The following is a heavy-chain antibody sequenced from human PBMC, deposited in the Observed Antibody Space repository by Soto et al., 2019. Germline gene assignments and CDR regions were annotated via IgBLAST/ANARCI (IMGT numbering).Heavy chain of an antibody. D-gene: IGHD3-3*01. CDR1: GFTFDDYA. CDR2: ISWNSGSI. V-gene: IGHV3-9*01. CDR3: AKGGTDYDFWSGYLGYFDY. J-gene: IGHJ4*02. Sequence: GVSLRLSCAASGFTFDDYAMHWVRQAPGKGLEWVSGISWNSGSIGYADSVKGRFTISRDNAKNSLYLQMNSLRAEDTALYYCAKGGTDYDFWSGYLGYFDYWGQGTLVTVSS.